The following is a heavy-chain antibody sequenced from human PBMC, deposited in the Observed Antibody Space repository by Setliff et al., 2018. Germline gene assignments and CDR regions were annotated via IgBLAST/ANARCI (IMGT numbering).Heavy chain of an antibody. CDR1: GASISSPTYS. D-gene: IGHD1-1*01. V-gene: IGHV4-39*01. CDR2: VYSSGST. J-gene: IGHJ3*02. Sequence: SETLSLTCTVSGASISSPTYSWGWIRQPPGKGLEWVGTVYSSGSTYYNTSLRGRISISVDTSKNQFALKLSSVSAADTAMYYCARGDEIVQGRHGAFDIWGQGTMVTVSS. CDR3: ARGDEIVQGRHGAFDI.